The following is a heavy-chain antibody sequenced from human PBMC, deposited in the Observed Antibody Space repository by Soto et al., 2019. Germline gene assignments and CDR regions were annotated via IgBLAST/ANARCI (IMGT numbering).Heavy chain of an antibody. D-gene: IGHD6-13*01. Sequence: SETLSLTCTVSGGSMSSGGYYWSWISQHPGKGLEWIGYIYYSGSTYYNPSLKSRVTISVDTSKNQFSLKLSSVTAADTAVYYCARETIIAAAGSNWFDPWGQGTLVTVS. CDR2: IYYSGST. J-gene: IGHJ5*02. CDR1: GGSMSSGGYY. V-gene: IGHV4-31*03. CDR3: ARETIIAAAGSNWFDP.